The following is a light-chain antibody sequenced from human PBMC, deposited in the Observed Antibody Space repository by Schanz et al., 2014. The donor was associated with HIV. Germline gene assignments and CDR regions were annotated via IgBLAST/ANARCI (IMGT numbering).Light chain of an antibody. CDR2: AAS. J-gene: IGKJ1*01. CDR1: QSIGSY. CDR3: HQYADSSWS. V-gene: IGKV1-39*01. Sequence: DIQMTQSPSSLSASVGDRVTITCRASQSIGSYFNWYQQKPGKAPKLLIYAASSLESGVPSRFSGSGSGTEFTLTINSLQPDDSATYYCHQYADSSWSFGLGTKVETK.